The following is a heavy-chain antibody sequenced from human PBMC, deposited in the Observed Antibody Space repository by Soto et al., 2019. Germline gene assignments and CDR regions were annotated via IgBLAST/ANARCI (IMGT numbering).Heavy chain of an antibody. Sequence: PSETLSLTCTVSGGPISRSHYYWSWIRQPPGKGLEWIGSIYYSGSTYYNLSLKSRVTISIDTSRKQFSLKLRSVTAADTAVYYCASNYYDTGVRIDYWGQGTLVTVSS. CDR1: GGPISRSHYY. V-gene: IGHV4-39*01. J-gene: IGHJ4*02. CDR2: IYYSGST. D-gene: IGHD3-22*01. CDR3: ASNYYDTGVRIDY.